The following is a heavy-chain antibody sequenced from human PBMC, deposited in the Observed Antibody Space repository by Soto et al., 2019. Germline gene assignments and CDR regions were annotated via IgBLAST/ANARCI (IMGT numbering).Heavy chain of an antibody. V-gene: IGHV4-34*01. Sequence: PSETLSLTCAVYGGSFSGYYWSWIRQPPGKGLEWIGEINHSGSANYSPSLKSRVTISVDTSKNQFSLKLSSVTAADTAVYYCARGRQWLVRGWFDPWGQGTLVTVS. J-gene: IGHJ5*02. CDR3: ARGRQWLVRGWFDP. D-gene: IGHD6-19*01. CDR2: INHSGSA. CDR1: GGSFSGYY.